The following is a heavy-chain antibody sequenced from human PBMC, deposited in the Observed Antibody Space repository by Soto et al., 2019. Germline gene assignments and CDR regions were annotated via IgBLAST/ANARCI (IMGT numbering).Heavy chain of an antibody. CDR1: GRSISSYY. CDR3: ARDKVGTPGLDFDY. CDR2: IYYSGST. V-gene: IGHV4-59*01. D-gene: IGHD3-16*01. Sequence: SETLSLTCTVSGRSISSYYWSWIRQPPGKGLEWIGYIYYSGSTNYNPSLKSRVTISVDTSKNQFSLKLSSVTAADTAVYYCARDKVGTPGLDFDYWGQGTLVTVS. J-gene: IGHJ4*02.